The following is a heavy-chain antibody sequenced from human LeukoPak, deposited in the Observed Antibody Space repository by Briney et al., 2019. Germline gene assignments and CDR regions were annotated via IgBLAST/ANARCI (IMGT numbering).Heavy chain of an antibody. CDR1: GFIFRNYA. V-gene: IGHV3-23*01. Sequence: GGSLTLSCAASGFIFRNYAMNWVRQAPGKGLEWVSNIWGSGDRTYYADSVKGRFIISRDNSKNTVSLQINSLRAEDTAVYFCARPAWTNYMDVWGKGTAVTISS. D-gene: IGHD3/OR15-3a*01. CDR3: ARPAWTNYMDV. CDR2: IWGSGDRT. J-gene: IGHJ6*03.